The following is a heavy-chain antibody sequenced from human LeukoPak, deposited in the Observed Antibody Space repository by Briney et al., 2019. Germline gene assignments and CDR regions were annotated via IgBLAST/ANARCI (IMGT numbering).Heavy chain of an antibody. CDR2: ISYDGSNK. CDR1: GFTFSSYA. D-gene: IGHD3-9*01. CDR3: ARAQDRYFDWLPLDY. Sequence: GGSLRLSCAASGFTFSSYAVHWVRQAPGKGLEWVAVISYDGSNKYYADSVKGRFTISRDNSKNTLYLQMNSLRAEDTAVYYCARAQDRYFDWLPLDYWGQGTLVTVSS. J-gene: IGHJ4*02. V-gene: IGHV3-30-3*01.